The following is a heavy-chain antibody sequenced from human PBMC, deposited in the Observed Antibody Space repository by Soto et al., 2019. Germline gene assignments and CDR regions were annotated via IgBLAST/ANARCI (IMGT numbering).Heavy chain of an antibody. Sequence: SVKVSCKASGGTFSSYAISWVRQAPGQGLEWMGGIIPIFGTANYAQKFQGRVTITADESTSTAYMELSSLRSEDTAVYYCARVALGYDYADVWGQGTTVTVSS. J-gene: IGHJ6*02. V-gene: IGHV1-69*13. CDR2: IIPIFGTA. D-gene: IGHD4-17*01. CDR1: GGTFSSYA. CDR3: ARVALGYDYADV.